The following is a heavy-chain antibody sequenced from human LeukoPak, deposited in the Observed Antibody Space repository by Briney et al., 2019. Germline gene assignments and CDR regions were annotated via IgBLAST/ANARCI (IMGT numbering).Heavy chain of an antibody. Sequence: SVKVSCKASGYTFTSYYMHWVRQAPGQGLEWMGGIIPIFGTANYAQKFQGRVTITADESTSTAYMELSSLRSEDTAVYYCARGIEGMTTVTPAFDYWGQGTLVTVSS. CDR1: GYTFTSYY. V-gene: IGHV1-69*13. J-gene: IGHJ4*02. D-gene: IGHD4-17*01. CDR2: IIPIFGTA. CDR3: ARGIEGMTTVTPAFDY.